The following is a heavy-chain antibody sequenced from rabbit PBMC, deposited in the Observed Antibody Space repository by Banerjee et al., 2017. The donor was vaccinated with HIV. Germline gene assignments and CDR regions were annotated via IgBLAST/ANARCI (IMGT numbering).Heavy chain of an antibody. CDR2: IYSSNGDK. V-gene: IGHV1S47*01. D-gene: IGHD6-1*01. CDR3: GRDRDGDAGYGSLAL. J-gene: IGHJ6*01. Sequence: QEQLVESGGGLVQPEGSLTLTCKAPGSDISSNAMCWVRQAPGKGLELIACIYSSNGDKWYASWVNGRFTISRSTSLNTVDLKMTSLTVADTATYFCGRDRDGDAGYGSLALWGPGTLVTVS. CDR1: GSDISSNA.